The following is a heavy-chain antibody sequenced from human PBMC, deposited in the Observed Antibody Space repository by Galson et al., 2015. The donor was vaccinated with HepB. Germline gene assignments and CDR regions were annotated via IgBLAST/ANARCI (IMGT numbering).Heavy chain of an antibody. Sequence: SLRLSCAASGFTFSSYGMHWVRQAPGKGLEWVAFIRYDGSNKYYADSVKGRFTISRDNSKNTLYLQMNSLRAEDTAVYYCAKVRRELLWFGVAFDIWGQGTMVTVSS. CDR1: GFTFSSYG. D-gene: IGHD3-10*01. J-gene: IGHJ3*02. CDR2: IRYDGSNK. V-gene: IGHV3-30*02. CDR3: AKVRRELLWFGVAFDI.